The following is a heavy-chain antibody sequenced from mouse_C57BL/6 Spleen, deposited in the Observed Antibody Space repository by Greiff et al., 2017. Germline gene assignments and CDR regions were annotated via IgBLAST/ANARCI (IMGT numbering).Heavy chain of an antibody. CDR2: INPNNGGT. D-gene: IGHD3-2*02. Sequence: EVQLQQSGPELVKPGASVKIPCKASGYTFTDYNMDWVKQSHGKSLEWIGDINPNNGGTNYNQKFKGKDTLTVDKSSSTAYMELRSLTSEDAAVYYCARETDSSGLDYWGQGTTLTVSS. CDR1: GYTFTDYN. CDR3: ARETDSSGLDY. J-gene: IGHJ2*01. V-gene: IGHV1-18*01.